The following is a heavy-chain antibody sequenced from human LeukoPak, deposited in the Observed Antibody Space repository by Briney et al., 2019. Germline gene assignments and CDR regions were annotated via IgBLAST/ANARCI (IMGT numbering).Heavy chain of an antibody. V-gene: IGHV1-69*13. CDR2: IIPIFGTA. J-gene: IGHJ5*02. CDR3: ARVYYDSSGYPNWFDL. D-gene: IGHD3-22*01. CDR1: GGTFSSYA. Sequence: ASVKVSCKASGGTFSSYAISWVRQAPGQGLEWMGGIIPIFGTANYAQKFQGRVTITADESTSTAYMELSSLRSEDTAVYYCARVYYDSSGYPNWFDLWGQGTLVTVSS.